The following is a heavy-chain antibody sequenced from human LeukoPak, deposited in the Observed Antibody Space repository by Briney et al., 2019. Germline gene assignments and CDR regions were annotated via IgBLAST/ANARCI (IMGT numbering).Heavy chain of an antibody. Sequence: AGGSLTLSCAASGFTFSSYAMSWVRQAPGKGLEWVSAISGSGGSKYYAHSVKGRFTISRYNSKKTLYLQMNSLRAEDTAVYYCAKVSLISWGQGTLVTVSS. J-gene: IGHJ4*02. CDR1: GFTFSSYA. V-gene: IGHV3-23*01. CDR3: AKVSLIS. CDR2: ISGSGGSK. D-gene: IGHD3-10*01.